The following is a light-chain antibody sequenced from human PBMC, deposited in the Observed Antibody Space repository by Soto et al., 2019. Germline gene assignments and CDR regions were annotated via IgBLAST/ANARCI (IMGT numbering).Light chain of an antibody. Sequence: EIVLTQSPGTLSLSPGERATFSCRASQSVSNSSLAWYHQKPGQAPRLLLFAASRRATGIPDTFSGSGSGTDFTLTISRLEPEDFAVYYCQVHGNSPMYTFGQGTRLELK. J-gene: IGKJ2*01. CDR1: QSVSNSS. CDR2: AAS. CDR3: QVHGNSPMYT. V-gene: IGKV3-20*01.